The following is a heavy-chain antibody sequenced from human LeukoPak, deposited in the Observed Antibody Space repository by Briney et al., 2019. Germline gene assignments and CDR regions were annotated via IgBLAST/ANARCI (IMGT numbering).Heavy chain of an antibody. CDR2: IIPILGIA. Sequence: SVKVSCKASGGTFSSYAISWVRQAPGQGLEWMGRIIPILGIANYAQKFQGRVTITADKSTSTAYMELSSLRAEDTAVYYCASAYCSGGSCYVNWFDPWGQGTLVTVSS. V-gene: IGHV1-69*04. CDR3: ASAYCSGGSCYVNWFDP. D-gene: IGHD2-15*01. CDR1: GGTFSSYA. J-gene: IGHJ5*02.